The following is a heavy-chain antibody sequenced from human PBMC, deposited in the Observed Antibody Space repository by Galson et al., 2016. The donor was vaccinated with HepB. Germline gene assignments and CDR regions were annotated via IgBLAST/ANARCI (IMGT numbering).Heavy chain of an antibody. V-gene: IGHV4-61*08. CDR1: GGSISSGGYY. D-gene: IGHD3-10*01. CDR3: ARDRVSMVRGVSGVWFDP. CDR2: IYYSGST. Sequence: SETLSLTCTVSGGSISSGGYYWSWIRQPPGKGLEWIGKIYYSGSTNYNPSLKSRVTISVDTSKNQFSLKLNSVTAADTAVYYCARDRVSMVRGVSGVWFDPWGRGTPVTVSS. J-gene: IGHJ5*02.